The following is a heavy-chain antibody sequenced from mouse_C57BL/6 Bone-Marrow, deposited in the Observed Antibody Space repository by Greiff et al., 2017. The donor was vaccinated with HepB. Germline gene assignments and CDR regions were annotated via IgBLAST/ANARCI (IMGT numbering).Heavy chain of an antibody. J-gene: IGHJ2*01. Sequence: EVKLQQSGAELVRPGASVKLSCTASGFNIKDDYMHWVKQRPEQGLEWIGWIDPENGDTEYASKFQGKATITADTSSNTAYLQLSSLTSEDTAVYYCTTGITTVRNYWGQGTTLTVSS. V-gene: IGHV14-4*01. CDR2: IDPENGDT. CDR1: GFNIKDDY. CDR3: TTGITTVRNY. D-gene: IGHD1-1*01.